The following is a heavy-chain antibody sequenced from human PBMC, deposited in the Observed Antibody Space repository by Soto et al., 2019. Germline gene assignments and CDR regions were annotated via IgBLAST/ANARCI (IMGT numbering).Heavy chain of an antibody. Sequence: ASVKVSCKASGYTFTSYDINWVRQATGQGLEWMGWMNPNSGNTGYAQKFQGRVTMTRNTSISTAYMELSSLRSEDTAGYYCARAGVGRYCSSTSCFNYGMDVWGQGTTVTVSS. CDR1: GYTFTSYD. D-gene: IGHD2-2*01. V-gene: IGHV1-8*01. J-gene: IGHJ6*02. CDR3: ARAGVGRYCSSTSCFNYGMDV. CDR2: MNPNSGNT.